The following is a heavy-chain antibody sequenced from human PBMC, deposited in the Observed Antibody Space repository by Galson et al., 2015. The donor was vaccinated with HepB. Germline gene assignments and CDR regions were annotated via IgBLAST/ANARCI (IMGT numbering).Heavy chain of an antibody. J-gene: IGHJ4*02. CDR1: GFTFSSYG. CDR2: ISYDGSNK. D-gene: IGHD2-15*01. Sequence: SLRLSCAASGFTFSSYGMHWVRQAPGKGLEWVAVISYDGSNKYYADSVKGRFTISRDNSKNTLYLQMNSLRAEDTAVYYCAKGKTGSGGSCYSYWGQGTLVTVSS. CDR3: AKGKTGSGGSCYSY. V-gene: IGHV3-30*18.